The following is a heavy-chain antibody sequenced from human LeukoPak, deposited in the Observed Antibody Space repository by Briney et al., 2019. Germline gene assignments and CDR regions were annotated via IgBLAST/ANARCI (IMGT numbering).Heavy chain of an antibody. CDR3: ARAGTYSSGWYAFDI. Sequence: SVKVSCKASGYTFTWYYMHWVRQAPGQGLEWMGGIIPIFGTANYAQKFQGRVTITADESTSTAYMELSSLRSEDTAVYYCARAGTYSSGWYAFDIWGQGTMVTVSS. CDR2: IIPIFGTA. D-gene: IGHD6-19*01. V-gene: IGHV1-69*13. J-gene: IGHJ3*02. CDR1: GYTFTWYY.